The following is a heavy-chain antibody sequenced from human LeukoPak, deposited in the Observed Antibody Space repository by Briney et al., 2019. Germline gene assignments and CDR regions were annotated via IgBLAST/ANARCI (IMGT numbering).Heavy chain of an antibody. D-gene: IGHD6-19*01. CDR1: GFTFSSYV. CDR2: IYSGGST. Sequence: GGSLRLSCAASGFTFSSYVMSWVRQAPGKGLERVSVIYSGGSTYYADSVKGRFTISRDNSKNTLYLQMNSLRAEDTAVYYCARDYPSDSSGWSGDAFDIWGQGTMVTVSS. CDR3: ARDYPSDSSGWSGDAFDI. J-gene: IGHJ3*02. V-gene: IGHV3-53*01.